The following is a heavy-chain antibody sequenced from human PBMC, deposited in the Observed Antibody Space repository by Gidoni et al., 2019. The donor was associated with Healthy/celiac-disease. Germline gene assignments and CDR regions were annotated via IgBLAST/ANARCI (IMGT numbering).Heavy chain of an antibody. Sequence: QVQLQESGPGLVKPSETLSLTCTVPGGSISSYYWSWIRQPPGKGLEWIGYIYYSGSTNYNPSLKSRVTISVDTSKNQFSLKLSSVTAADTAVYYCARQGSSGYYYDTLVDYWGQGTLVTVSS. CDR3: ARQGSSGYYYDTLVDY. V-gene: IGHV4-59*08. CDR1: GGSISSYY. J-gene: IGHJ4*02. D-gene: IGHD3-22*01. CDR2: IYYSGST.